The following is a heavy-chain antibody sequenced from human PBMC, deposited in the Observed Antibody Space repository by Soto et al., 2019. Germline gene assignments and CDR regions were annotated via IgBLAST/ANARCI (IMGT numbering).Heavy chain of an antibody. D-gene: IGHD6-19*01. V-gene: IGHV1-18*01. CDR3: ARDYTSTGYSSGWYGGGY. Sequence: QVQLVQSGAEVKKPGASVKVSCKASGYTFTSYGISWVRQAPGQGLEWMGWISAYNGNTNYAQKLQGRVTMTTDTSTSTAYRELRSLRSDDTAVYYCARDYTSTGYSSGWYGGGYWGQGTLVTVSS. CDR1: GYTFTSYG. J-gene: IGHJ4*02. CDR2: ISAYNGNT.